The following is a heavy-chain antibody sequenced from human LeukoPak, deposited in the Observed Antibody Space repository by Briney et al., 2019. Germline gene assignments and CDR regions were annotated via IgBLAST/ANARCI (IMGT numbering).Heavy chain of an antibody. CDR1: GGSFSGYY. CDR2: INHSGST. Sequence: SETLSLTCAVYGGSFSGYYWSWIRQPPGKGLEWIGEINHSGSTNYNPSLKSRVTISVDTSKNQFSLKLSSVTAADTAVYYCAVGSGSTLDYWGQGTPVTVSS. V-gene: IGHV4-34*01. D-gene: IGHD3-10*01. J-gene: IGHJ4*02. CDR3: AVGSGSTLDY.